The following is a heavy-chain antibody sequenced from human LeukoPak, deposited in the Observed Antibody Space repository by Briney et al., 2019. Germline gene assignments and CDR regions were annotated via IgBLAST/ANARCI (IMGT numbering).Heavy chain of an antibody. CDR1: GGSISTYY. V-gene: IGHV4-59*08. CDR2: VYYSGTT. Sequence: PSETLSLTCTVSGGSISTYYWSWIRQPPGKGLEWIGYVYYSGTTNYNPSLRSRVTISVDTSKNQFSLKLTSVTAADTAVYYCARRGYFDYRGQGTLVTVSS. CDR3: ARRGYFDY. J-gene: IGHJ4*02.